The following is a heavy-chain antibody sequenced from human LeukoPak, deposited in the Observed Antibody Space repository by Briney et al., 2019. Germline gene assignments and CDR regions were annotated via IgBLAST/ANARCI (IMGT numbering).Heavy chain of an antibody. D-gene: IGHD3-9*01. J-gene: IGHJ6*02. CDR1: GFTFSSYA. V-gene: IGHV3-23*01. Sequence: GGSLRLSCAASGFTFSSYAMSWVRQAPGKGLEWVSAISGSGGSTYYADSVKGRFTISRDNSKNTLYLQVNSLRAEDTAVYYCATTAIILLYGMDVWGQGTTVTVSS. CDR3: ATTAIILLYGMDV. CDR2: ISGSGGST.